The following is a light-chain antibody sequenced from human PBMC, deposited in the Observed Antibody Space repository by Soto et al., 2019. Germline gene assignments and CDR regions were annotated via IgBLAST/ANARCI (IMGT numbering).Light chain of an antibody. CDR2: DVS. Sequence: QSALTQPASVSGSPGQSITISCTGPSSDVGGYNYVSWYQQHPGKAPKLMIYDVSNRPSGVSNRFSGSKSGNTASLTISGLQAEDEADYYCSSYTSSSTPVFGTGTKVTVL. V-gene: IGLV2-14*01. CDR1: SSDVGGYNY. J-gene: IGLJ1*01. CDR3: SSYTSSSTPV.